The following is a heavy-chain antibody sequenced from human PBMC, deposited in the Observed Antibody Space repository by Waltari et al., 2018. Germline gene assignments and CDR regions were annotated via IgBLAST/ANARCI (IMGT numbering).Heavy chain of an antibody. J-gene: IGHJ5*02. Sequence: QLQLQESGPGLVKLSGTLSLICAVSGDSMSSTDWWSWVRQSPQKGLEWLGQVHHSGKTNYNPSFASRVSVSVDTSNNHCSLRLTSATAADTAIYYCARDRGRGIYLDTWGPGTLVTVSP. CDR2: VHHSGKT. CDR3: ARDRGRGIYLDT. V-gene: IGHV4-4*02. D-gene: IGHD1-26*01. CDR1: GDSMSSTDW.